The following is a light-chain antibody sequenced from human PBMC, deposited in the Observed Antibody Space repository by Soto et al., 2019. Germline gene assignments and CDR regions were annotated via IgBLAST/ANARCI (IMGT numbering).Light chain of an antibody. CDR2: GAS. V-gene: IGKV3-11*01. CDR3: QQSYKTPLT. Sequence: EIVLTQSPVTLSLSPGERATLSCRASQSVSNYLAWYQQKPGQAPRLLIYGASNRATGIPDRFSGSGSGTDFTLTISSLQPEDFATYYCQQSYKTPLTFGGGTKVDIK. CDR1: QSVSNY. J-gene: IGKJ4*01.